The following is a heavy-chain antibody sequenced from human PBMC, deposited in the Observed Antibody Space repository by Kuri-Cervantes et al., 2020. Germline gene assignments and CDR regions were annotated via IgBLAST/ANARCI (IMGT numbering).Heavy chain of an antibody. CDR1: GGSISSYY. D-gene: IGHD6-19*01. CDR2: IYYSGST. Sequence: SETLSLTCTVSGGSISSYYWSWIRQPPGKGLEWIGYIYYSGSTNYNPSLKSRVTISVDTSKNQFSLKLSSVTAADTAVYYCARLSSSGWYYFDYWGQGTLVTVSS. V-gene: IGHV4-59*08. CDR3: ARLSSSGWYYFDY. J-gene: IGHJ4*02.